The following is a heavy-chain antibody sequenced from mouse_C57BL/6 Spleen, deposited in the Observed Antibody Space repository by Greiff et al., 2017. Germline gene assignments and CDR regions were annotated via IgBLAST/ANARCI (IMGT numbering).Heavy chain of an antibody. Sequence: VQLQQSGAELVKPGASVKISCKASGYAFSSYWMNWVKQRPGKGLEWIGQIYPGDGDTNYNGKFKGKATLTADKSSSTAYMQLSSLTSEDSAVYFCARFGYDCYYDYWGQGTTLTVSS. V-gene: IGHV1-80*01. CDR2: IYPGDGDT. CDR3: ARFGYDCYYDY. J-gene: IGHJ2*01. D-gene: IGHD2-3*01. CDR1: GYAFSSYW.